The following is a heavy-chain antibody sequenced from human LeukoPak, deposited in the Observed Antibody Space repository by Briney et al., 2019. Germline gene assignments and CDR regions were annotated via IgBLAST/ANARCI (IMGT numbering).Heavy chain of an antibody. V-gene: IGHV3-21*01. CDR3: AREVVVAATPLVDY. J-gene: IGHJ4*02. D-gene: IGHD2-15*01. CDR2: ISSSSSYI. Sequence: GGSLRLSCAASGFTVSNNYMNWVRQAPGKGLEWVSSISSSSSYIYYADSVKGRFTISRDNAKNSLYLQMNSLRAEDTAVYYCAREVVVAATPLVDYWGQGTLVTVSS. CDR1: GFTVSNNY.